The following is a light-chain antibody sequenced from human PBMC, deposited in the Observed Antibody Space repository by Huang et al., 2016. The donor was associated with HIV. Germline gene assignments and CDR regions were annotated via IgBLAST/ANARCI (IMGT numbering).Light chain of an antibody. CDR2: GAS. J-gene: IGKJ4*01. CDR3: QQSGDRPRT. CDR1: HSVSSY. Sequence: DIVLTQSPATLSLSPGAGATLSCRASHSVSSYLDWYQRKPDQTPRLLIYGASTRAPGIPARFSGWGSGTDFTLTISSLVPGDFAVYYCQQSGDRPRTFGGGTKVEMK. V-gene: IGKV3-11*01.